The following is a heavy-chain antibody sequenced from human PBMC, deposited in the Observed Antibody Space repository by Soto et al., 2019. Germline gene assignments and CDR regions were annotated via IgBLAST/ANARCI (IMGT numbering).Heavy chain of an antibody. J-gene: IGHJ4*02. V-gene: IGHV3-33*08. CDR1: GFTFSSYG. CDR2: IWYDGSNK. Sequence: GGSLRLSCAASGFTFSSYGMHWVRQAPGKGLEWVAVIWYDGSNKYYADSVKGRFTISRDNSKNTLYLQMNSLRAEDTAVYYCARETRYYDSSGLPDYWGQGTLVTVSS. D-gene: IGHD3-22*01. CDR3: ARETRYYDSSGLPDY.